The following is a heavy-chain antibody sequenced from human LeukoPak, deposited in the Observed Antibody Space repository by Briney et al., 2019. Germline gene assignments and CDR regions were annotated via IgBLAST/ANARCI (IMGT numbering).Heavy chain of an antibody. J-gene: IGHJ5*02. CDR2: IYYSGST. V-gene: IGHV4-30-4*08. CDR1: GGSISSGDYY. D-gene: IGHD3-3*01. Sequence: PSQTLSLTCTVSGGSISSGDYYLSWIRQPPGKGLEWIGYIYYSGSTYYNPSLKSRVNISVDTSKNQFSLKLSSVTAADTAVYYCARGASLEWLYWFDPWGQGTLVTVSS. CDR3: ARGASLEWLYWFDP.